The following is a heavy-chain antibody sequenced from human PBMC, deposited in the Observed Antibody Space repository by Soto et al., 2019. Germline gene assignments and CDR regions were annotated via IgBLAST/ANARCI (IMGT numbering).Heavy chain of an antibody. CDR3: ARSPYGDYVNSFDM. CDR2: VYWDEDK. Sequence: QITLKESGPTLVNPTQTLTLTCTFSGFSLSTTGVTVGWIRQPPGKALEWLALVYWDEDKRYSPSLKNRLTITKDTSKNQVVLTMTNMDPMDTATYYCARSPYGDYVNSFDMWGQGTVVTVSS. D-gene: IGHD4-17*01. CDR1: GFSLSTTGVT. V-gene: IGHV2-5*02. J-gene: IGHJ3*02.